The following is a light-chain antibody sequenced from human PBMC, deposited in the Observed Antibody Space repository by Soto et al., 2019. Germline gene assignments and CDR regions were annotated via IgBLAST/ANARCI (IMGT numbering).Light chain of an antibody. V-gene: IGLV2-8*01. J-gene: IGLJ2*01. CDR3: SSYAGSNDVV. Sequence: QSALTQPPSASGSPGQSVTISCNGTSSDVGGYNYVSWYQQHPGKAPKLMIYEVSKRPSGVPDRFSGSKSGNTASLTVSGLQAEDEADYCCSSYAGSNDVVFGGGTKLTVL. CDR1: SSDVGGYNY. CDR2: EVS.